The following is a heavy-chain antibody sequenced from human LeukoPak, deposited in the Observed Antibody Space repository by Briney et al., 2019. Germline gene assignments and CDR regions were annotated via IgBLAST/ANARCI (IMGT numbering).Heavy chain of an antibody. J-gene: IGHJ4*02. CDR2: IRSSGSTT. CDR1: GFTFSTYS. CDR3: ARVNYYALDY. D-gene: IGHD3-10*01. V-gene: IGHV3-48*02. Sequence: PGGSLRLSCTASGFTFSTYSMIWVRQAPGKGLEWVSYIRSSGSTTYYADSVQGRFTISRDDAENSLYLQMNSLRDEDTAVYHCARVNYYALDYWGQGALVTVSS.